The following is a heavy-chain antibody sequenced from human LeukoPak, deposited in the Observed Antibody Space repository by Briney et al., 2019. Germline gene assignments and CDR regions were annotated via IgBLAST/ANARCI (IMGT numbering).Heavy chain of an antibody. CDR1: GGSISSYY. D-gene: IGHD3-10*01. Sequence: PSETLSLTCTVSGGSISSYYWSWIRQPAGKGLEWIGRIYTSGSTYYNPSLKSRVTISVDTSKNQFSLRLSSVTAADTAVYYCAREAPIYGSGSYRIFDYWGQGTLVTVSS. CDR2: IYTSGST. V-gene: IGHV4-4*07. CDR3: AREAPIYGSGSYRIFDY. J-gene: IGHJ4*02.